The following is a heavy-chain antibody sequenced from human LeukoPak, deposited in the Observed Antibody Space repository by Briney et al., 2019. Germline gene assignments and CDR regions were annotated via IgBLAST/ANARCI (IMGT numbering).Heavy chain of an antibody. CDR3: AKESSSGYRYFDY. J-gene: IGHJ4*02. V-gene: IGHV3-23*01. CDR2: ISGSGGST. D-gene: IGHD3-22*01. Sequence: GGSLRLSCAASGFTFSSHAMTWVRQAPGKGLEWVSAISGSGGSTYYADSVKGRFTISRDNSKSTLYLQMNSLRAEDTAVYYCAKESSSGYRYFDYWGQGTLVTVSS. CDR1: GFTFSSHA.